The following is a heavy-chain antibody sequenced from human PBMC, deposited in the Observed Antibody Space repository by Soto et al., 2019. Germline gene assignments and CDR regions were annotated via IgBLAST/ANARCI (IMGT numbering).Heavy chain of an antibody. Sequence: GGSLRLSCAASGFTFSSYATHWVRQAPGKGLEWVAVISYDGSNKYYADSVKGRFTISRDNSKNTLYLQMNSLRAEDTAVYYCARGGGLYSSGRGPVWGQGTLVTVSS. CDR2: ISYDGSNK. J-gene: IGHJ4*02. D-gene: IGHD6-19*01. CDR1: GFTFSSYA. CDR3: ARGGGLYSSGRGPV. V-gene: IGHV3-30-3*01.